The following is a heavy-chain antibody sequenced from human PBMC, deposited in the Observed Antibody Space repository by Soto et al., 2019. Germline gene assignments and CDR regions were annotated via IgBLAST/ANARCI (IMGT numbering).Heavy chain of an antibody. J-gene: IGHJ4*02. CDR2: MNPNSGNT. D-gene: IGHD2-15*01. CDR1: GYTFTSYD. CDR3: ARQKVEAGAY. Sequence: VQLVQSGAEVKKPGASVKVYCKASGYTFTSYDINWVRQATRQGLEWRGWMNPNSGNTGYAQKFPDSVTMARNTSSSTAYMERRSLRSEETAGYYCARQKVEAGAYWGQGTRVTVSS. V-gene: IGHV1-8*01.